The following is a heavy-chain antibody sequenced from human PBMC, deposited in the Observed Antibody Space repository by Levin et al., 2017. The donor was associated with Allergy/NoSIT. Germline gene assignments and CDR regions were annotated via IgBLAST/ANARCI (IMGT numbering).Heavy chain of an antibody. CDR3: ARDSWEPRYWYFDL. J-gene: IGHJ2*01. CDR1: RFTFSSYG. CDR2: IWYDGSNK. D-gene: IGHD1-26*01. Sequence: GESLKISCAASRFTFSSYGMHWVRQAPGKGLEWVAVIWYDGSNKYYADSVKGRFTISRDNSKNTLYLQMNSLRAEDTAVYYCARDSWEPRYWYFDLWGRGTLVTVSS. V-gene: IGHV3-33*01.